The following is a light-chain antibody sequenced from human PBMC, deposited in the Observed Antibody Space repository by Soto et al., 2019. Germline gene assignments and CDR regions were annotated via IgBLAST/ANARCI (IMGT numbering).Light chain of an antibody. CDR3: QQRSNWPWT. CDR2: DVS. Sequence: EIVLTQSPATLSLSPGERATLSCRASQSVSRYLAWNQQKPGQAPRLLIYDVSNRATGIPARFSGSGSGTDFTLTISSLEPEDFAVYYCQQRSNWPWTFGQGTKVEIK. V-gene: IGKV3-11*01. J-gene: IGKJ1*01. CDR1: QSVSRY.